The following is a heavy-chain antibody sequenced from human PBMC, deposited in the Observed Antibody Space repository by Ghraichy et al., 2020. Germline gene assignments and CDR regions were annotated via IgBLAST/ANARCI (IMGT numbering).Heavy chain of an antibody. CDR3: AKREGYYDSSGYYPFDY. Sequence: GGSLRLSCAASGFTFSSYAMSWVRQAPGKGLEWVSAISGSGGSTYYADSVKGRFTISRDNSKNTLYLQMNSLRAEDTAVYYCAKREGYYDSSGYYPFDYWGQGTLVTVSS. D-gene: IGHD3-22*01. V-gene: IGHV3-23*01. CDR2: ISGSGGST. J-gene: IGHJ4*02. CDR1: GFTFSSYA.